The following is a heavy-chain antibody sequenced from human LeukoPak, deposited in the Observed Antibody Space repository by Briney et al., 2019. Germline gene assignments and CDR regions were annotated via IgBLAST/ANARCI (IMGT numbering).Heavy chain of an antibody. Sequence: SVKVSCKASGGTFSSYAISWVRQAPGQGLEWMGGIIPIFGTANYAQEFQGRVTITTDESTSTAYMELSSLRSEDTAVYYCARGAYSGSHFDYWGQGTLVTVSS. V-gene: IGHV1-69*05. CDR1: GGTFSSYA. D-gene: IGHD1-26*01. CDR3: ARGAYSGSHFDY. J-gene: IGHJ4*02. CDR2: IIPIFGTA.